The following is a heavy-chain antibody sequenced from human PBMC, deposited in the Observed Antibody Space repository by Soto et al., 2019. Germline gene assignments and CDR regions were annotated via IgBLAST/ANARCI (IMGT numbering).Heavy chain of an antibody. Sequence: GGSLRLSCAASGFTFSSYAMSWVRQAPGKGLEWVSAISGSGGSTYYADSVKGRFTISRDNSKNTLYLQMNSLRAEDTAVYYCAKRDIVVVPAGLAGGDAFDIWGQGTMVTVSS. J-gene: IGHJ3*02. CDR2: ISGSGGST. CDR1: GFTFSSYA. CDR3: AKRDIVVVPAGLAGGDAFDI. D-gene: IGHD2-2*01. V-gene: IGHV3-23*01.